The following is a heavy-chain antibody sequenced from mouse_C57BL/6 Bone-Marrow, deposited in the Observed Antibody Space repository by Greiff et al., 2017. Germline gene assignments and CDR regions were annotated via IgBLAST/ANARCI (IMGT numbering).Heavy chain of an antibody. CDR1: GYSFTDYN. V-gene: IGHV1-39*01. J-gene: IGHJ2*01. D-gene: IGHD1-1*01. Sequence: EVQLVESGPELVKPGASVKISCKASGYSFTDYNMNWVKQSNGKSLEWIGVINPNYGTTTYNQKFKGKATLTVDQSSSTAYMQLNSLTSEDSAVYYGASSIYYGSFSYFDYWGQGTTLTVSS. CDR3: ASSIYYGSFSYFDY. CDR2: INPNYGTT.